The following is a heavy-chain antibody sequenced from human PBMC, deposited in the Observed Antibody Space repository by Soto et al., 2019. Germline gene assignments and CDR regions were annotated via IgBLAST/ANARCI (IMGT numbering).Heavy chain of an antibody. CDR2: IYYSGST. V-gene: IGHV4-31*03. D-gene: IGHD3-22*01. Sequence: PSETLSLTCTVSGGSISSGGYYWSWIRQHPGKGLEWIGYIYYSGSTYYNPSLKSRVTISVDTSKNQFSLKLSSVTAADTAVYYCARDLSYYDSSGFNNWFDPWGQGILVTVSS. CDR3: ARDLSYYDSSGFNNWFDP. CDR1: GGSISSGGYY. J-gene: IGHJ5*02.